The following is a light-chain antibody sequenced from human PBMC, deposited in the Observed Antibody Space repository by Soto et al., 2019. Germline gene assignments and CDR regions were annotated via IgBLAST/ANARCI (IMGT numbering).Light chain of an antibody. J-gene: IGKJ1*01. Sequence: HLTQSPFSLSASVVHSGTITLWASQGITSYLAWYQQKPGKAPKLLIYSASTLQSGVPSRFSGSGSGTEFTLTISSLQPDDFATYYCQQYNTYQGTFGPGTKVDIK. CDR2: SAS. CDR3: QQYNTYQGT. V-gene: IGKV1-9*01. CDR1: QGITSY.